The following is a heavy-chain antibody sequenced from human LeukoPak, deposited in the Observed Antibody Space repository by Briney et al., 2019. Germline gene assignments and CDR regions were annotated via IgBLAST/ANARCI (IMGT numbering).Heavy chain of an antibody. V-gene: IGHV1-8*03. J-gene: IGHJ4*02. D-gene: IGHD1-26*01. CDR1: GYTFTSYG. CDR3: ARDLSGEVGATGVLGY. Sequence: GASVKVSCKASGYTFTSYGISWVRQAPGQGLEWMGWMNPNSGNTGYAQKFQGRVTITRNTSISTAYMELSSLRSEDTAVYYCARDLSGEVGATGVLGYWGQGTLVTVSS. CDR2: MNPNSGNT.